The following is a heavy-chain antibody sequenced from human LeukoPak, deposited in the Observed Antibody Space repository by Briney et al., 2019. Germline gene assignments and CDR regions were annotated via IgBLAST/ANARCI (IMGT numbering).Heavy chain of an antibody. D-gene: IGHD3-22*01. V-gene: IGHV4-39*01. J-gene: IGHJ5*02. CDR2: VYYSGNT. Sequence: SETLSLTCTVSGGSISSSNYHWGWIRQPPGKGLEYIASVYYSGNTYYNPSLKSRITISLDTSKNQFSLKLTSVTATDTAVYYCARGGGSSAYYSWFDPWGQGILVTVSS. CDR1: GGSISSSNYH. CDR3: ARGGGSSAYYSWFDP.